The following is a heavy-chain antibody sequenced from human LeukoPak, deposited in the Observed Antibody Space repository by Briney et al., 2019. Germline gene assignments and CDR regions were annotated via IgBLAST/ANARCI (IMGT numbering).Heavy chain of an antibody. J-gene: IGHJ4*02. CDR2: IYYSGGT. Sequence: PSETLSLTCTVSGGSMNPYFWSWIRQPPGKGLEWIGYIYYSGGTSYKASLKSRVTTSVDASKSQFSLRLSSVTAADTAVYYCARVSQDYYDRSGYYYFDFWGLGTLVTVSS. D-gene: IGHD3-22*01. CDR3: ARVSQDYYDRSGYYYFDF. CDR1: GGSMNPYF. V-gene: IGHV4-59*01.